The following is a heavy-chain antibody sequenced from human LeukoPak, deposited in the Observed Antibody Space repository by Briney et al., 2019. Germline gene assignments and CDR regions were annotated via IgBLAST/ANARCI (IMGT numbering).Heavy chain of an antibody. V-gene: IGHV4-34*01. J-gene: IGHJ5*02. CDR2: INHSGST. CDR3: ARAGIAVAGTRWFDP. CDR1: GGSFSGYY. Sequence: SEALSLTCAVYGGSFSGYYWSWIRQPPGKGLEWIGEINHSGSTNYNPSLKSRVTISVDTSKNQFSLKLSSVTAADTAVYYCARAGIAVAGTRWFDPWGQGTLVTVSS. D-gene: IGHD6-19*01.